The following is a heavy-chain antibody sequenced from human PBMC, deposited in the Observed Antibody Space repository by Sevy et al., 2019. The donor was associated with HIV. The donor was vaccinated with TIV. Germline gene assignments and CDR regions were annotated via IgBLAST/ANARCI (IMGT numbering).Heavy chain of an antibody. V-gene: IGHV3-11*01. CDR3: ATYIYDSTGLDY. CDR2: ISSSSSSM. D-gene: IGHD3-22*01. J-gene: IGHJ4*02. CDR1: GFTGFTFGDLY. Sequence: GGSLRLSCAASGFTGFTFGDLYMSWIRQAPGKGLEWVSYISSSSSSMYYADSVKGRFTISRDNAKNSLYLQMNSLRAEDTAFYYCATYIYDSTGLDYWGQGTLVTVSS.